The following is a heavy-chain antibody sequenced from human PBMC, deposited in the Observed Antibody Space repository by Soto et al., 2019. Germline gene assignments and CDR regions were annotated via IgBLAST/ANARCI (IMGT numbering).Heavy chain of an antibody. Sequence: LRLSCAASGFIFSNAWMSWVRQAPGKGLEWVGRIKSKINGGTTDYAAPVRGRFSISRDDSKDTLFLQMNSLKTEDTAVYYCTTDDPINRYWGQGTLVTVSS. CDR2: IKSKINGGTT. CDR1: GFIFSNAW. J-gene: IGHJ4*02. V-gene: IGHV3-15*01. CDR3: TTDDPINRY.